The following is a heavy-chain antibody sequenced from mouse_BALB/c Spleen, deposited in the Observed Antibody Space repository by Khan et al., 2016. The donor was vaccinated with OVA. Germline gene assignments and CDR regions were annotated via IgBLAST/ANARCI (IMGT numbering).Heavy chain of an antibody. J-gene: IGHJ2*01. Sequence: QVTLKESGPGILQPSQTLSLTCSFSGFSLSTSGMGVSWIRQPSGKGLEWLAHIYWDDEKRYNPSLKSRLTIPKDTPRNQVFLKIASVDTVDTAKYYCVRRAYFNGSVYCDYWGQGTTLTVSS. CDR1: GFSLSTSGMG. V-gene: IGHV8-12*01. D-gene: IGHD1-1*01. CDR2: IYWDDEK. CDR3: VRRAYFNGSVYCDY.